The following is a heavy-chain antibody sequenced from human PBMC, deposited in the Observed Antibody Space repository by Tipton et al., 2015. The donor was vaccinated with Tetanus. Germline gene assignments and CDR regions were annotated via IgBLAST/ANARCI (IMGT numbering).Heavy chain of an antibody. V-gene: IGHV4-30-4*01. CDR3: VRDHGITWGGMGYYYGMDV. J-gene: IGHJ6*02. D-gene: IGHD3-16*01. CDR1: GVSISGYY. Sequence: TLSLTCTVSGVSISGYYWSWIRQPPGKGLESIGYIYYSGSTYYNPSLKSRVTISVDTSKNQFSLRLSSVTAADTAVYYCVRDHGITWGGMGYYYGMDVWGQGTTVTVSS. CDR2: IYYSGST.